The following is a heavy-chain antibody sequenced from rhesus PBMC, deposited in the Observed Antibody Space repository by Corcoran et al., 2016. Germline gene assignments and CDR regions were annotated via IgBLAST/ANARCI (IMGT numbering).Heavy chain of an antibody. V-gene: IGHV3-119*01. Sequence: EVQLVETGGGLVQPGGSLKLSCAASGFTFSSYWMYWVRQAPGKGLEWVSRISSDGRNTSYADSVKGRFTISRENAKNSLYLQMNSLRAEDTAVYYCAKEGWGSVGAFDFWGQGLRVTVSS. J-gene: IGHJ3*01. D-gene: IGHD5-24*01. CDR1: GFTFSSYW. CDR3: AKEGWGSVGAFDF. CDR2: ISSDGRNT.